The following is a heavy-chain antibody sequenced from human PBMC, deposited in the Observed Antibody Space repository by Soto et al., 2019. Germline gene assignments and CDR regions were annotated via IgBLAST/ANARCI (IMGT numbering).Heavy chain of an antibody. CDR1: GGSISSYY. D-gene: IGHD3-10*01. CDR2: IYYSGST. CDR3: ASMGSLGYFDY. V-gene: IGHV4-59*08. J-gene: IGHJ4*02. Sequence: SETLSLTCTVSGGSISSYYWSWIRQPPGKGLEWIGYIYYSGSTNYNPSFKSRVTISVDTSKNQFSLKLSSVTAADTAVYYCASMGSLGYFDYWGQGTLVTVSS.